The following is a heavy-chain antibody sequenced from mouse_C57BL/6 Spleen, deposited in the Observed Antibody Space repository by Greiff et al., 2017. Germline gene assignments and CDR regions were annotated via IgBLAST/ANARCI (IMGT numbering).Heavy chain of an antibody. D-gene: IGHD2-4*01. Sequence: QVQLQQSGAELVKPGASVKISCKASGYAFSSYWMNWVKQRPGKGLEWIGQIYPGDGDTNYNGKFKGKATLTADKSSSTAYMQLSSLTSEDSAVYFCARIYYDYDVYFDVWGTGTTVTVSS. CDR2: IYPGDGDT. CDR1: GYAFSSYW. CDR3: ARIYYDYDVYFDV. V-gene: IGHV1-80*01. J-gene: IGHJ1*03.